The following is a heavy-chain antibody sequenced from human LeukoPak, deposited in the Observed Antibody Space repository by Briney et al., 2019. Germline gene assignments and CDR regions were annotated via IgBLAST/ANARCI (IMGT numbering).Heavy chain of an antibody. Sequence: PGGSLRLSCAASGFTFSRYDMHWVRQDTGKRLEWVSAIGTAGDTYYPGSVKGRFIISREDAKSSLYLQMNSLRAGDTAVYYCVRGPSYDYWGQGTLVTVSS. V-gene: IGHV3-13*01. D-gene: IGHD1-26*01. J-gene: IGHJ4*02. CDR3: VRGPSYDY. CDR2: IGTAGDT. CDR1: GFTFSRYD.